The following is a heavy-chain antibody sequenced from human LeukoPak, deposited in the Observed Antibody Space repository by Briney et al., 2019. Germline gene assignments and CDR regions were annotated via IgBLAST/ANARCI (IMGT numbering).Heavy chain of an antibody. Sequence: PGGSLRLSCVASGFTFSSYDMSWVRQAPGKGLEWVSGINDRGDSTYYAGSVRGRFTISRDKSKNTLYLQMNSLRAEDTAVYYCAKDGERSRDPDYWGQGTLVTVSS. V-gene: IGHV3-23*01. CDR3: AKDGERSRDPDY. J-gene: IGHJ4*02. CDR1: GFTFSSYD. D-gene: IGHD1-26*01. CDR2: INDRGDST.